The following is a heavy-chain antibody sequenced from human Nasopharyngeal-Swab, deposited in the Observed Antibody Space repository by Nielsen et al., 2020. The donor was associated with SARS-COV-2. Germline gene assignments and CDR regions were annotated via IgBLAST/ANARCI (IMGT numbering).Heavy chain of an antibody. CDR3: ARHFRLLWFGP. CDR1: GGSFSGYY. Sequence: GSLRLSCAVYGGSFSGYYWSWIRQPPGKGLEWIGEINHSGSTYYNPSLKSRVTISVDTSKNQFSLKLSSVTAADTAVYYCARHFRLLWFGPGGQGTLVTVSS. J-gene: IGHJ5*02. V-gene: IGHV4-34*01. D-gene: IGHD3-10*01. CDR2: INHSGST.